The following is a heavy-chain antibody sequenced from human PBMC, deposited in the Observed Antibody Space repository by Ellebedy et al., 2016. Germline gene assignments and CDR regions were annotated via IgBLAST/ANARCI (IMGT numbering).Heavy chain of an antibody. V-gene: IGHV4-39*01. CDR3: ASRPNWYFDL. CDR2: MYYRGST. CDR1: GGSVRSCSYY. Sequence: GSLRLXCTVSGGSVRSCSYYWDWIRQPPGKGLEWIGSMYYRGSTNYNPSLKSRVTISVDTSKNQFSLKLTSVTAADTAVYYCASRPNWYFDLWGRGTLVTVSS. J-gene: IGHJ2*01.